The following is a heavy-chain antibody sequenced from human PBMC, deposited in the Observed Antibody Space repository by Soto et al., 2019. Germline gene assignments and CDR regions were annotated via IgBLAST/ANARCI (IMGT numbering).Heavy chain of an antibody. V-gene: IGHV1-69*06. CDR1: GGTLSSYA. D-gene: IGHD3-10*01. J-gene: IGHJ6*02. CDR2: IIPIFGTA. CDR3: ARLGVRVVSVDYYYYYGMDV. Sequence: QVQLVQSGAEVKKPGSSVKVSCKASGGTLSSYAISWVRQAPGQGLEWMGGIIPIFGTANYAQKFQGRVTITADKSTSTAYMELSSLRSEDTAVYYCARLGVRVVSVDYYYYYGMDVWGQGTTVTVSS.